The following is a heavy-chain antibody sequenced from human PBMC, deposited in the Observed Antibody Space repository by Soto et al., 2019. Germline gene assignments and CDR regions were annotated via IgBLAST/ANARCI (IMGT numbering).Heavy chain of an antibody. V-gene: IGHV4-34*01. CDR3: ARGLYSGYDAFDI. J-gene: IGHJ3*02. CDR2: INHSGST. D-gene: IGHD5-12*01. CDR1: GGSFSGYY. Sequence: SETLSLTCAVYGGSFSGYYWSWIRQPPGKGLEWIGKINHSGSTNYNPSLKSRVTISVDTSKNQFSLKLSSVTAADTAVYYCARGLYSGYDAFDIWGQGTMVTVSS.